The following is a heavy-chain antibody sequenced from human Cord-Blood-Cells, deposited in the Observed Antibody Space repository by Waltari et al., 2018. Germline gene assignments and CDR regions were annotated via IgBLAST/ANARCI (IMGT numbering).Heavy chain of an antibody. D-gene: IGHD2-2*01. CDR1: GGTFSSYA. CDR2: IIPILGIA. Sequence: QVQLVQSGAEVKKPGSSVKVSCKASGGTFSSYAISWVRLAPGQGLEWMGGIIPILGIANYAQKFQGRVTITADESTSTAYMELSSLRSEDTAVYYCARGGYCSSTSCPYYFDYWGQGTLVTVSS. CDR3: ARGGYCSSTSCPYYFDY. J-gene: IGHJ4*02. V-gene: IGHV1-69*04.